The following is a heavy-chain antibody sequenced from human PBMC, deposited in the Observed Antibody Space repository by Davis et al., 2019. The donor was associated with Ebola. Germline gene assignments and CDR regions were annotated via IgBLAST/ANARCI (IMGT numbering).Heavy chain of an antibody. CDR1: GFNFGEYA. J-gene: IGHJ4*02. V-gene: IGHV3-21*01. Sequence: GESLKISCVGSGFNFGEYAMTWVRQAPGKGLEWVSSISSSSSYIYYADSVKGRFTISRDNAKNSLYLQMNSLRAEDTAVYYCAREGQQLVPYYFDYWGQGTLVTVSS. D-gene: IGHD6-13*01. CDR3: AREGQQLVPYYFDY. CDR2: ISSSSSYI.